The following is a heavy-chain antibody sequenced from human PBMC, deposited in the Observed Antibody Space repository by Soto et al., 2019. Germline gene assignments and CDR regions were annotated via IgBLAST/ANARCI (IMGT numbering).Heavy chain of an antibody. Sequence: ASVKVSCKTSGYTFTSLASNWVRQATGQGLEWLGWMSPNSGNTAYAQKFQGRVTMTRDTSMSTVYMELSSLTSEDTAVYYCARGIEAGFDYWGQGTRVTVSS. J-gene: IGHJ4*02. CDR3: ARGIEAGFDY. V-gene: IGHV1-8*01. D-gene: IGHD6-13*01. CDR2: MSPNSGNT. CDR1: GYTFTSLA.